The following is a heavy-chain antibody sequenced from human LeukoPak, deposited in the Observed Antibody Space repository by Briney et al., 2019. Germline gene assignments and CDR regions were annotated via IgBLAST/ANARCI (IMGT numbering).Heavy chain of an antibody. J-gene: IGHJ3*02. CDR2: ISWNSGSI. CDR3: AKSRGHSSSWYLDAFDI. CDR1: GFTFDDYA. V-gene: IGHV3-9*03. Sequence: GGSLRLSCAASGFTFDDYAMHWVRQAPGKGLEGFSGISWNSGSIGYADSVKGRFTISRDNAKNSLYLQMNSVRAEDMALYYCAKSRGHSSSWYLDAFDIWGQGTMVTVSS. D-gene: IGHD6-13*01.